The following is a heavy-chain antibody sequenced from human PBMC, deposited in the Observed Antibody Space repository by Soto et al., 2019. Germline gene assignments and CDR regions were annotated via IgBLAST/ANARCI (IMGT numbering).Heavy chain of an antibody. CDR2: INHSGST. CDR3: ARDRQDIVVVVAASSDNWFDP. V-gene: IGHV4-34*01. D-gene: IGHD2-15*01. Sequence: SETLSLTCAVYGVSFSGYYWSWIRQPPGKGLEWIGEINHSGSTNYNPSLKSRVTISVDTSKNQFSLKLSSVTAADTAVYYCARDRQDIVVVVAASSDNWFDPWGQGTLVTVSS. CDR1: GVSFSGYY. J-gene: IGHJ5*02.